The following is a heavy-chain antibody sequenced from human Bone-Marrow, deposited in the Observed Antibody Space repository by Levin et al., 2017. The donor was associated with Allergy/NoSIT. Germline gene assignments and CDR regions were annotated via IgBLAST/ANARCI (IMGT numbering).Heavy chain of an antibody. CDR2: ISGSGGST. D-gene: IGHD3-22*01. CDR3: AKMPGSITMIVVVISPPYYFDY. J-gene: IGHJ4*02. V-gene: IGHV3-23*01. Sequence: QTGGSLRLSCAASGFTFSSYAMSWVRQAPGKGLEWVSAISGSGGSTYYADSVKGRFTISRDNSKNTLYLQMNSLRAEDTAVYYCAKMPGSITMIVVVISPPYYFDYWGQGTLVTVSS. CDR1: GFTFSSYA.